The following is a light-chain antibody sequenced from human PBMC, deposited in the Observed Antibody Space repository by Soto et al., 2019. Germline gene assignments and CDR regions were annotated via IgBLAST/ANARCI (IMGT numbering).Light chain of an antibody. CDR3: LQYNTYPYT. CDR1: QGIGSF. J-gene: IGKJ2*01. CDR2: RAS. V-gene: IGKV1-16*02. Sequence: DIQMTQSPSSVSASVGDRVTITCRASQGIGSFLAWFRQKPGKVPQSLISRASIFESGVPSKFALSGSGTDFTLTSSSLQTEHCATYYCLQYNTYPYTVAQGTNLEIK.